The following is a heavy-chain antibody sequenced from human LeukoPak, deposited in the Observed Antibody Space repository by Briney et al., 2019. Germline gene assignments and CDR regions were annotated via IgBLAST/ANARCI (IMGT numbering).Heavy chain of an antibody. D-gene: IGHD5-12*01. CDR1: GFTFSSYW. Sequence: GGSLRLSCAASGFTFSSYWMHWVRQAPGKGLVWVSRINSDGSSTSYADSAKGRFTISRDNAKNTLYLQMNSLRAEDTAVYYCARDSGGYDLDYWGQGTLVTVSS. CDR2: INSDGSST. V-gene: IGHV3-74*01. J-gene: IGHJ4*02. CDR3: ARDSGGYDLDY.